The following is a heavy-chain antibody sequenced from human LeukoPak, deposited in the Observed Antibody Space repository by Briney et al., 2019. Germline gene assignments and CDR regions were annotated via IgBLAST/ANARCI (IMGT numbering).Heavy chain of an antibody. V-gene: IGHV3-7*01. CDR1: GFTFSSYW. D-gene: IGHD4-17*01. Sequence: GGSLRLSFAASGFTFSSYWMSWVRQAPGKGLEWVANIKQDGSEKYYVDSVKGRFTISRDNAKKSLYLQMNSLRAEDTAVYYCARDLGYGALDPWGQGTLVTVSS. CDR2: IKQDGSEK. J-gene: IGHJ5*02. CDR3: ARDLGYGALDP.